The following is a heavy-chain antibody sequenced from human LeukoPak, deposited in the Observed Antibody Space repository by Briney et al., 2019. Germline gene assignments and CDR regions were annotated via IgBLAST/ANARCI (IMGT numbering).Heavy chain of an antibody. CDR2: INHSGST. CDR3: ARDVYCSGGSCYSGGWFDP. J-gene: IGHJ5*02. V-gene: IGHV4-34*01. CDR1: GGSFSGYY. D-gene: IGHD2-15*01. Sequence: SETLSLTSAVYGGSFSGYYWSWIRQPPGKGLEWIGEINHSGSTNYNPPLKSRVTISVDKSKNQFSLKLSSVTAADTAVYYCARDVYCSGGSCYSGGWFDPWGQGTLVTVSS.